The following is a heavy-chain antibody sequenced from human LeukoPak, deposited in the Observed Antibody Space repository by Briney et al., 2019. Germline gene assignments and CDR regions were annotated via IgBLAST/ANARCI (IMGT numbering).Heavy chain of an antibody. J-gene: IGHJ4*02. Sequence: SETLSLTCAVSAGSISSGSWWNWVRQPPGKGLEWIGEIYHSGSTNYNPSLKSRVTISLDKSKNQFSLKLYSVTAADTAVYYCARRKQWLPSPFDYWGQGTLVTVSS. CDR1: AGSISSGSW. V-gene: IGHV4-4*02. D-gene: IGHD6-19*01. CDR3: ARRKQWLPSPFDY. CDR2: IYHSGST.